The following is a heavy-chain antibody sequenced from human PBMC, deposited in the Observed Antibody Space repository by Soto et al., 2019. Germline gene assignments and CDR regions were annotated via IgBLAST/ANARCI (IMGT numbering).Heavy chain of an antibody. Sequence: GESLKISCVGSGFSFSRYTVGWVRQVPGKGLEWMGVIHPGDSDTIYSPSFQGQVTISADKSISTAYLQWSSLKASDTAMYYCTLSYGDSYYYYYGMDAWGQGTTVTVSS. D-gene: IGHD4-17*01. CDR3: TLSYGDSYYYYYGMDA. J-gene: IGHJ6*02. CDR1: GFSFSRYT. CDR2: IHPGDSDT. V-gene: IGHV5-51*01.